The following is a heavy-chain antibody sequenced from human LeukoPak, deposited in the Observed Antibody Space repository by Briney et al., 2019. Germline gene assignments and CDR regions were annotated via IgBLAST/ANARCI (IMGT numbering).Heavy chain of an antibody. Sequence: SLRLSCAASGFTFSNYAIHWVRQAPGKGLEWVAVISDHGSEKYYADSVRGRFTISRDNSKDTLYLQMNSLRDEDTAIYFCAKVFVLMRGTPENWFDPWGQGTLVTVSS. V-gene: IGHV3-30*18. J-gene: IGHJ5*02. CDR1: GFTFSNYA. CDR3: AKVFVLMRGTPENWFDP. CDR2: ISDHGSEK. D-gene: IGHD1-14*01.